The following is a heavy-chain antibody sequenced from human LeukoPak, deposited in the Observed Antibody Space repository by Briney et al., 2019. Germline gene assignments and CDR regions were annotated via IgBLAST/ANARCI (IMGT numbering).Heavy chain of an antibody. CDR1: GGTFSSYA. CDR2: IIPIFGTA. J-gene: IGHJ3*02. V-gene: IGHV1-69*05. CDR3: ARDQSIWFGDLIDAFDI. D-gene: IGHD3-10*01. Sequence: SVKVSCKASGGTFSSYAISWVRQAPGQGLEWMGGIIPIFGTANYAQKFQGRVTITTDESTSTAYMELSSLRSDDTAVYYCARDQSIWFGDLIDAFDIWGRGTMVTVSS.